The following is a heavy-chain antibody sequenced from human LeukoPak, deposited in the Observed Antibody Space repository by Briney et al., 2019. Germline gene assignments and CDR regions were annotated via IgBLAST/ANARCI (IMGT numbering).Heavy chain of an antibody. Sequence: SETLSLTCAVYGGSFSGYYWSWIRQPPGKGLEWIGVINHSGSTNNNPSLKSRVTISVDTSKNQFSLKLSSVTAADTAVYCCARGPSTRGRYCSGGSCTYWGQGTLVTVSS. D-gene: IGHD2-15*01. CDR3: ARGPSTRGRYCSGGSCTY. J-gene: IGHJ4*02. V-gene: IGHV4-34*01. CDR1: GGSFSGYY. CDR2: INHSGST.